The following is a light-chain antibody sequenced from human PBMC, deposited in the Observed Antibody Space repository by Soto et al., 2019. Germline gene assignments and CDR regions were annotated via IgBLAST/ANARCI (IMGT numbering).Light chain of an antibody. Sequence: QSVLTQPASVSGSPGQSITISCTGTSSDVGSYNYVSWYQQHPGKAPKVLIYDFSNRPSGVSDRFSGSKSGNTASLTISGLQAEDEADYYCSSYTGSNTMVLGGGTKLTVL. CDR3: SSYTGSNTMV. V-gene: IGLV2-14*01. J-gene: IGLJ2*01. CDR2: DFS. CDR1: SSDVGSYNY.